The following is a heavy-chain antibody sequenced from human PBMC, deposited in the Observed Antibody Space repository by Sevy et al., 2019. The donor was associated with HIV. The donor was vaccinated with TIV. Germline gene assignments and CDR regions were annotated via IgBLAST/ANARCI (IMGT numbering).Heavy chain of an antibody. CDR3: ARIPNYGRLRVAFDI. CDR2: IKQDGSEK. D-gene: IGHD4-17*01. CDR1: GFTFSSYW. V-gene: IGHV3-7*01. J-gene: IGHJ3*02. Sequence: GSLRLSCAASGFTFSSYWMSWVRQAPGKGLEWVANIKQDGSEKYYVDSVKGRFTISRDNAKNSLYLQMNSLRAEDTAVYYCARIPNYGRLRVAFDIWGQGTMVTVS.